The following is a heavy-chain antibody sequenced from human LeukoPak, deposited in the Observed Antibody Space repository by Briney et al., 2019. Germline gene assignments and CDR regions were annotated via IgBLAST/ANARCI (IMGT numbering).Heavy chain of an antibody. CDR2: INPSGGST. J-gene: IGHJ5*02. V-gene: IGHV1-46*01. D-gene: IGHD3-22*01. CDR1: GYTLTELS. Sequence: GASAKVSCKVSGYTLTELSMHWVRQAPGQGLEWMGIINPSGGSTGYAQKFQGRVTITADESTSTAYMELSSLRSEDTAVYYCASSLIADNWFDPWGQGTLVTVSS. CDR3: ASSLIADNWFDP.